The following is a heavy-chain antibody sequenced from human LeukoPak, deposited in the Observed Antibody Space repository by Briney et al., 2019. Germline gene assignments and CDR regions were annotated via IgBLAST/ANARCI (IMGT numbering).Heavy chain of an antibody. V-gene: IGHV1-2*02. J-gene: IGHJ3*02. D-gene: IGHD1-7*01. CDR1: GYTFTGCY. CDR3: ARDMITGTTGAFDI. CDR2: INPNSGGT. Sequence: ASVKVSCKASGYTFTGCYMHWVRQAPGQGLEWMGWINPNSGGTNYAQKFQGRVTMTRDTSISTAYMELSRLRSDDTAVYYCARDMITGTTGAFDIWGQGTMVTVSS.